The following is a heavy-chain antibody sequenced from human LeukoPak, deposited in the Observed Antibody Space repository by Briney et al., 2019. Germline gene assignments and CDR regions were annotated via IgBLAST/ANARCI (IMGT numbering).Heavy chain of an antibody. Sequence: SETLSLTCAVSGGSISSSNWWSWVRQPPGKGLEWIGEIYHSGSTNYNPSLKSRVTISVDKSKNQFSLKLSSVTAADTAVYYCARVSWNDFWSGYYGYYYYMDVWGKGTTVTVSS. CDR3: ARVSWNDFWSGYYGYYYYMDV. J-gene: IGHJ6*03. D-gene: IGHD3-3*01. V-gene: IGHV4-4*02. CDR1: GGSISSSNW. CDR2: IYHSGST.